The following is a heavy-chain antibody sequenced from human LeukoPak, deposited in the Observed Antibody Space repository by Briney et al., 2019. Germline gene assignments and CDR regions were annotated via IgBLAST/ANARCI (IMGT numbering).Heavy chain of an antibody. CDR3: AKGSDYYGSVTSKKTD. D-gene: IGHD3-10*01. CDR2: ISGGSGNI. CDR1: GFTFSNYA. Sequence: PGGSLRLSCSVSGFTFSNYAMHWVRQAPGKGLEWDSLISGGSGNIYYVDSVKGRFTISRDNSKNTLYVQMTSLRAEDTAIYYCAKGSDYYGSVTSKKTDWGQGTLVTVSS. V-gene: IGHV3-23*01. J-gene: IGHJ4*02.